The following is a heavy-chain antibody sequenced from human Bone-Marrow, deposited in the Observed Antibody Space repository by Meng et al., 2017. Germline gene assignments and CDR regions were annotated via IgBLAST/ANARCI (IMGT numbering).Heavy chain of an antibody. CDR3: ARDSNGMDV. J-gene: IGHJ6*02. CDR1: GFTFSSYG. Sequence: GESLKIPCAASGFTFSSYGMHWVRQAPGKGLEWVAVIWYDGSNKYYADSVKGRFTISRDNSKNTLYLQMNSLRAEDTAVYYCARDSNGMDVWGQGTTVTVSS. D-gene: IGHD2/OR15-2a*01. V-gene: IGHV3-33*01. CDR2: IWYDGSNK.